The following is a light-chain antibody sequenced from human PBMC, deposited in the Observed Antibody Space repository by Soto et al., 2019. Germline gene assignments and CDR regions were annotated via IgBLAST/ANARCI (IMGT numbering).Light chain of an antibody. Sequence: DIVMTQSPDSLAVSLGEMATINCKSSQTGLYSSNNKNYLAWYQQKPGQPPKLLIYWASTRESGVPDRFSGSGTRPDVTLTLSGLQAEDGADYYCQQDHSIPLTFGGGTKVEI. CDR2: WAS. CDR1: QTGLYSSNNKNY. J-gene: IGKJ4*01. CDR3: QQDHSIPLT. V-gene: IGKV4-1*01.